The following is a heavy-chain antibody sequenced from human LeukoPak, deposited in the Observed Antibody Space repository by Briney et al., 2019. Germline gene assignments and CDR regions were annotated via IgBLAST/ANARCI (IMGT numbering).Heavy chain of an antibody. CDR1: GFTFDDYA. D-gene: IGHD2-2*01. CDR3: AKDSGSTSWDAFDI. J-gene: IGHJ3*02. V-gene: IGHV3-9*01. CDR2: ISWNSGSI. Sequence: PGGSLRLSCAASGFTFDDYAMHWVRQAPGKGLEWVSGISWNSGSIGYADSVKGRFTISRDNAKNSLYLQMNRLRAEDTALYYCAKDSGSTSWDAFDIWGQGTMVTVSS.